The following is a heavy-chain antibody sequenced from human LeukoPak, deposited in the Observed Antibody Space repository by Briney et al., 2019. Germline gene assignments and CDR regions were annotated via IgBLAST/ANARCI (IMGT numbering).Heavy chain of an antibody. CDR3: AKTFAP. V-gene: IGHV3-21*01. J-gene: IGHJ5*02. CDR1: GFTFTSSD. Sequence: GGSLRLSCVASGFTFTSSDFNWIRQAPGKGLEWLSTITRSGSNLYYADSVKGRFTTSRDDAKDSVYLQMESLRVEDTAIYYWAKTFAPWAQEPLVPVSS. CDR2: ITRSGSNL.